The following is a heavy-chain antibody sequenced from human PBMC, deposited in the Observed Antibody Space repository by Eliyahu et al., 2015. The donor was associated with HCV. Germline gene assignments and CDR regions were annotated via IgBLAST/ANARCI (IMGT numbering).Heavy chain of an antibody. CDR3: TRSRAFDI. J-gene: IGHJ3*02. CDR2: INPTSGGA. Sequence: QVQLVQSGAEVKKPXASVKVSCKAPGYTFTASYVHWVRQAPGQGLEWMGSINPTSGGANYAQRFQGRVTMTRDTSITTAYMELNSLSSDDTAFYYCTRSRAFDIWGQGTMVIVSS. V-gene: IGHV1-2*02. CDR1: GYTFTASY.